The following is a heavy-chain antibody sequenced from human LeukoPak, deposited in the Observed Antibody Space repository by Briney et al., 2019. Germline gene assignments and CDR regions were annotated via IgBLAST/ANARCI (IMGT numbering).Heavy chain of an antibody. CDR1: GYTFTNYW. CDR3: ARAPRNSSTMLDY. J-gene: IGHJ4*02. CDR2: INPNDGST. D-gene: IGHD6-13*01. V-gene: IGHV1-46*01. Sequence: GASVKVSCKASGYTFTNYWIQWVRQAPGQGLEWVALINPNDGSTTYAHKFQGRVTMTRDTSTSTAYMDLSSLTSEDTAVYYCARAPRNSSTMLDYWGQGTLVTVSS.